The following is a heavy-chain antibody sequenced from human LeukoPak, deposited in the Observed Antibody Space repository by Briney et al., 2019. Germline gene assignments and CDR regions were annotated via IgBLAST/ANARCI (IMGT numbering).Heavy chain of an antibody. V-gene: IGHV1-18*01. CDR3: ARGPHERSGYPDD. CDR1: GYTFNTYG. Sequence: ASVKVSCKPYGYTFNTYGITWVRQAPGQGLEWMGWISPYNGNTNYAQKFQGRVTMTTDTSTSTAYMELRSLRSNDTAVYYCARGPHERSGYPDDWGQGTLVTVSS. J-gene: IGHJ4*02. CDR2: ISPYNGNT. D-gene: IGHD3-22*01.